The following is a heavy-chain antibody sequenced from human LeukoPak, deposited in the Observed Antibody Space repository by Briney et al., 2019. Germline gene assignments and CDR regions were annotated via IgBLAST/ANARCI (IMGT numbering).Heavy chain of an antibody. Sequence: GGSLRLSCAASGFSFSGSAMHWVRQAPGNGLEWVAVISYDGSNKYYADSVKGRFTISRDNSKNTLYLQMNSLRAEDTAVYYCARASSSSSWYVHFDYWGQGTLVTVSS. CDR1: GFSFSGSA. CDR3: ARASSSSSWYVHFDY. D-gene: IGHD6-13*01. V-gene: IGHV3-30-3*01. CDR2: ISYDGSNK. J-gene: IGHJ4*02.